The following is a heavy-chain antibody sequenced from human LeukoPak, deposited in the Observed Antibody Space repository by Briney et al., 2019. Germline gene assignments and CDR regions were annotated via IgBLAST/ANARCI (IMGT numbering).Heavy chain of an antibody. J-gene: IGHJ6*02. V-gene: IGHV5-51*01. Sequence: GESLKISCKGSGYMFTSYWIGWLRQMPGKGLEWMGIINPDDSDTRYNPSFQGQVTISADKSISTAYLRWSSLKASDTAMYYCTRQLELQNYYGMDVWGQGTTVTVSS. D-gene: IGHD1-7*01. CDR3: TRQLELQNYYGMDV. CDR1: GYMFTSYW. CDR2: INPDDSDT.